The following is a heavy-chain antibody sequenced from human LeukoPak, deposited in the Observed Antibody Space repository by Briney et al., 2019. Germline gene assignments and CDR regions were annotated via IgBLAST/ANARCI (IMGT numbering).Heavy chain of an antibody. CDR1: GFTFSSYS. V-gene: IGHV3-21*01. J-gene: IGHJ3*02. CDR2: ISSSSSYI. CDR3: ARVGGDFDAFDI. D-gene: IGHD2-21*02. Sequence: GGSLRLSCAASGFTFSSYSMNWVPQAPGKGLEWVSSISSSSSYIYYADSVKGRFTISRDNAKNSLYLQMNSLRAEDTAVYYCARVGGDFDAFDIWGQGTMVTVSS.